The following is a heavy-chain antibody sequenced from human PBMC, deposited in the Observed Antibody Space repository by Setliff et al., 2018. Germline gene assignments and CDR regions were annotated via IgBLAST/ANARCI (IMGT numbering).Heavy chain of an antibody. J-gene: IGHJ6*04. CDR2: INPAGAKT. CDR3: AKEFTVVVPAALALDV. V-gene: IGHV3-23*01. CDR1: GLTFSSHA. D-gene: IGHD2-2*01. Sequence: PGGSLRLSCAVSGLTFSSHAMNWVRQAPGKGLEWVSNINPAGAKTYYADSVKGRFTISRDNSKNTLYLQMNSLRAEDTAVYYCAKEFTVVVPAALALDVWGKGTTVTVSS.